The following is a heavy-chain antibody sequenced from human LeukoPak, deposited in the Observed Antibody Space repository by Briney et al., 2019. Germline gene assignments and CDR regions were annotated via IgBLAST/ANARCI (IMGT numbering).Heavy chain of an antibody. CDR3: ARDVVVTSSPDAFDI. V-gene: IGHV4-31*11. D-gene: IGHD2-21*02. J-gene: IGHJ3*02. CDR1: GDSVTSGGYS. Sequence: PSETLSLTCAVSGDSVTSGGYSWTWIRQHPGKGLEWIGSISNSGTTSYNPSLKSRVSISLDTSNNHFSLRLGSVTAADTAVYFCARDVVVTSSPDAFDIWGQGTMVTVSS. CDR2: ISNSGTT.